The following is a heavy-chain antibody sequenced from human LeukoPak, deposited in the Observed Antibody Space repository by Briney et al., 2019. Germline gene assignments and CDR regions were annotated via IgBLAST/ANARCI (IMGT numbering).Heavy chain of an antibody. V-gene: IGHV3-21*01. CDR2: ISSSSSYI. J-gene: IGHJ5*02. Sequence: NAGGSLRLSCAASGFTFSSYSMNWVRQAPGKGLEWVSSISSSSSYIYYADSVKGRCTISRDNAKNSLYLQMNSLRAEDTAVYYCARDTSFSAVVVAPQPDPWGQGTLVTVSS. D-gene: IGHD2-15*01. CDR1: GFTFSSYS. CDR3: ARDTSFSAVVVAPQPDP.